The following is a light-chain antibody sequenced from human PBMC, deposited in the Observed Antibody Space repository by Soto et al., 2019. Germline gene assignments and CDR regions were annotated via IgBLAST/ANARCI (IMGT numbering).Light chain of an antibody. CDR1: SSNIGAGYD. CDR2: DHS. V-gene: IGLV1-40*01. J-gene: IGLJ3*02. Sequence: QSALTQPPSVSGAPGQRVTISCTGSSSNIGAGYDVHWYQQLPGTAPKLLIYDHSNRPSGVPDRFSVSKSGTSASLAITGLQAEDEADYYCQSYDSSLSTWVFGGGTKLTVL. CDR3: QSYDSSLSTWV.